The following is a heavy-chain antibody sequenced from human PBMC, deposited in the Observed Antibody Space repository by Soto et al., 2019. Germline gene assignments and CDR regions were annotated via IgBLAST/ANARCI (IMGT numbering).Heavy chain of an antibody. CDR2: IGSTGSAI. CDR1: GFTFSIYS. J-gene: IGHJ6*02. CDR3: ARVPYFYDSRYVMDV. V-gene: IGHV3-48*02. D-gene: IGHD3-22*01. Sequence: GGSLRLSCAASGFTFSIYSMNWVRQAPGKGLEWVSYIGSTGSAIYYADSVKGRFTISRDNAKNSLFLQMNSLRDEDTAMYYCARVPYFYDSRYVMDVWGQGTTVTVSS.